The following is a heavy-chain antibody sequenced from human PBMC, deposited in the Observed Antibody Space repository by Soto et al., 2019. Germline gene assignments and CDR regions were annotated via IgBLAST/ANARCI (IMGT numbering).Heavy chain of an antibody. Sequence: VGSLRLSCASSGCTFSGSAMHCVRQASGKWLEWVGRIRSKANSYATAYAASVKGRFTISRDDSKNTAYLQMNSLKTEDTAVYYCTRLSLRGSGGPRPSFHYGMEGWGQATTVIVSS. CDR2: IRSKANSYAT. CDR3: TRLSLRGSGGPRPSFHYGMEG. CDR1: GCTFSGSA. D-gene: IGHD3-10*01. J-gene: IGHJ6*01. V-gene: IGHV3-73*01.